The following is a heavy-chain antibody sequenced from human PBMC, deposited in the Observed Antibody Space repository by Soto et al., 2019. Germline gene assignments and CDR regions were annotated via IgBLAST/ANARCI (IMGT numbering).Heavy chain of an antibody. CDR3: ARDRRGSSRSDFDY. Sequence: QVQLVQSGAEVKKPGASVKVSCKASGYTFTSYDITWVRQAPGQGLEWTGWISAYNDNTNYAQKFQGRVTMTADTSTSTVYMELRSLRSDDTAVYYCARDRRGSSRSDFDYWGQGTLVTVSS. J-gene: IGHJ4*02. CDR2: ISAYNDNT. V-gene: IGHV1-18*04. D-gene: IGHD3-10*01. CDR1: GYTFTSYD.